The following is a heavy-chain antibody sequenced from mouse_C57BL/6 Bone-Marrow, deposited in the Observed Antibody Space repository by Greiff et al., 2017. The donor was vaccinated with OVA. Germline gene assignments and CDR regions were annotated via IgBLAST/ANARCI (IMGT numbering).Heavy chain of an antibody. Sequence: EVNVVESGGGLVKPGGSLKLSCAASGFTFSSYAMSWVRQTPEKRLEWVATISDGGSYTYYPDNVKGRFTISRDNAKNNLYLQMSHLKSEDTAMYYCARDATPNWFYAMDYWGQGTSVTVSS. J-gene: IGHJ4*01. CDR3: ARDATPNWFYAMDY. D-gene: IGHD4-1*01. V-gene: IGHV5-4*01. CDR2: ISDGGSYT. CDR1: GFTFSSYA.